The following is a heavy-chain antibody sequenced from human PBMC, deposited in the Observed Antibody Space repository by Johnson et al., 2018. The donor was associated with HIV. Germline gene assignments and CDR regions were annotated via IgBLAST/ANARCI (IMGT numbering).Heavy chain of an antibody. J-gene: IGHJ3*02. CDR2: IWYDGSNK. CDR3: AKARLIAADDAFDI. Sequence: QVQLMESGGGVVQPGRSLRLSCAASGFTFSSYGMHWVRQAPGKGLEWVAVIWYDGSNKYYADSVKGRFTISRDNSKNTLYLQMNSLRAEDTAVYYCAKARLIAADDAFDIWGQGTMVTVSS. D-gene: IGHD6-6*01. V-gene: IGHV3-33*06. CDR1: GFTFSSYG.